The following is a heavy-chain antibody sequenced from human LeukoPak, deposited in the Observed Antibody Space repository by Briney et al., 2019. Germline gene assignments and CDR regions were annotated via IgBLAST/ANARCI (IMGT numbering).Heavy chain of an antibody. J-gene: IGHJ5*02. D-gene: IGHD6-13*01. CDR1: GFTFSSYA. CDR3: AKELYVLAAAGRSWFNP. CDR2: ISGSGGST. Sequence: PGGSLRLSCAASGFTFSSYAMSWVRQAPGKGLEWVSAISGSGGSTYYADSVKGRFTISRDNSKNTLYLQMNSLRAEDTAVYYCAKELYVLAAAGRSWFNPWGQGTLVTVSS. V-gene: IGHV3-23*01.